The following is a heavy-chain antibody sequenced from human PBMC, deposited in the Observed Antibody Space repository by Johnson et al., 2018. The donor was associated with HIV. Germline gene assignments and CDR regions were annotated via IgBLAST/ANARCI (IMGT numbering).Heavy chain of an antibody. J-gene: IGHJ3*01. CDR2: MPYDGKNK. Sequence: QVHLVESGGGVVQPGRSLRLSCAASGFTFSSYAMHWVRQAPGKGLEWVAVMPYDGKNKYYAASVKGRFTVSRDNSKNTVYLQMNSLRAEDTAVYYCAKSGLFVLVVYAPDVFDVWGQGTMVTVSS. CDR3: AKSGLFVLVVYAPDVFDV. CDR1: GFTFSSYA. V-gene: IGHV3-30-3*02. D-gene: IGHD2-8*02.